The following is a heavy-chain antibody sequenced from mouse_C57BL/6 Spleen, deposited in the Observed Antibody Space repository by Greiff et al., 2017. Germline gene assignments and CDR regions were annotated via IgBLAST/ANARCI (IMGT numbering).Heavy chain of an antibody. CDR1: GYTFTSYW. D-gene: IGHD1-1*01. CDR2: IDPADSYT. J-gene: IGHJ1*03. Sequence: QVQLQQPGAELVMPGASVKLSCKASGYTFTSYWMHWVKQRPGQGLEWIGEIDPADSYTNYTQKFKGKSTLTVDKSSSTAYMQLSSLTSEDSAVYYCARPCGSSPYWYFDVWGTGTTVTVSS. V-gene: IGHV1-69*01. CDR3: ARPCGSSPYWYFDV.